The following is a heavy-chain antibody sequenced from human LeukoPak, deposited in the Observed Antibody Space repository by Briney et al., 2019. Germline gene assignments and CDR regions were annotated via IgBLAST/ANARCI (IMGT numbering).Heavy chain of an antibody. V-gene: IGHV4-4*07. CDR3: ARLGVCSGGSCSFDY. J-gene: IGHJ4*02. Sequence: SETLSLTCTVSGGSLSSYYWNWIRQPAGKGLEWIGRIYTSGSTNYNPSLKSRVTISVDTSKNQFSLKLSSVTAADTAVYYCARLGVCSGGSCSFDYWGQGTLVTVSS. CDR1: GGSLSSYY. CDR2: IYTSGST. D-gene: IGHD2-15*01.